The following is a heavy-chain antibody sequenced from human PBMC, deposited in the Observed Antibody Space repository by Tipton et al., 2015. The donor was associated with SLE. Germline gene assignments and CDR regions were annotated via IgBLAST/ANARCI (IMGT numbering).Heavy chain of an antibody. CDR2: ISSSGSSI. CDR1: GFTFSSYG. J-gene: IGHJ4*02. D-gene: IGHD5-18*01. Sequence: SLRLSCAASGFTFSSYGMHWVRQAPGKGLEWVSSISSSGSSIYYADSLKGRFTISRDNSKNTLYVQMNSLRAEDTAVYHCAKARHRGSSYGLDYWGQGTMVTVSS. CDR3: AKARHRGSSYGLDY. V-gene: IGHV3-21*01.